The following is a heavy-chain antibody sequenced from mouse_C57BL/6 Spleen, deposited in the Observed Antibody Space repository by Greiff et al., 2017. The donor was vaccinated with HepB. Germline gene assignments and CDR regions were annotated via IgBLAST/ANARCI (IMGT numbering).Heavy chain of an antibody. D-gene: IGHD2-2*01. V-gene: IGHV1-18*01. CDR3: ARGGGGYDDYAMDY. Sequence: EVQLQQSGPELVKPGASVKIPCKASGYTFTDYNMDWVKQSHGKSLEWIGDINPNNGGTIYNQKFKGKATLTVDKSSSTAYMELRSLTSEDTAVYYGARGGGGYDDYAMDYWGQGTSVTVSS. J-gene: IGHJ4*01. CDR2: INPNNGGT. CDR1: GYTFTDYN.